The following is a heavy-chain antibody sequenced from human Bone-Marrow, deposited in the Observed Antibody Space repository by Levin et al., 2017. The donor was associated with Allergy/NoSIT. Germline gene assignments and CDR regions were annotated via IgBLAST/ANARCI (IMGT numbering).Heavy chain of an antibody. V-gene: IGHV4-34*01. CDR3: ARGREYSSSWPRELRAFDI. Sequence: SETLSLTCAVYGGSFSGYYWSWIRQPPGKGLEWIGEINHSGSTNYNPSLKSRVTISVDTSKNQFSLKLSSVTAADTAVYYCARGREYSSSWPRELRAFDIWGQGTMVTVSS. CDR1: GGSFSGYY. J-gene: IGHJ3*02. D-gene: IGHD6-13*01. CDR2: INHSGST.